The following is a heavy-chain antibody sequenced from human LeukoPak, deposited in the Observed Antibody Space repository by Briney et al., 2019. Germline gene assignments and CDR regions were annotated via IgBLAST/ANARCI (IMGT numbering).Heavy chain of an antibody. D-gene: IGHD2-2*02. V-gene: IGHV4-59*08. CDR2: IYYSGST. J-gene: IGHJ4*02. Sequence: PSETLSLTCTVSGVSISSTYWSWFRQPPGKGLEWIGYIYYSGSTNYNPSLKSRVTISVDTSKNQFSLKLSSVTAADTAVYYCASGGLYPYFDYWGQGTLVTVSS. CDR1: GVSISSTY. CDR3: ASGGLYPYFDY.